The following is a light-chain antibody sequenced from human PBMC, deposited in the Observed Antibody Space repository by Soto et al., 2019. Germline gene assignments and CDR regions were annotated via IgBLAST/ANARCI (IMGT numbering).Light chain of an antibody. CDR3: QSYDSSLSGYVV. CDR1: SSNIGAGYD. CDR2: GNS. V-gene: IGLV1-40*01. J-gene: IGLJ2*01. Sequence: QSVLTHPPSVSGAPGQRVTISCTGSSSNIGAGYDVHWYQQLPGTAHKLLIYGNSNRPSGVPDRFTGSKSGTSASLAITGLQAEDEADYYFQSYDSSLSGYVVFGGGTKLTGL.